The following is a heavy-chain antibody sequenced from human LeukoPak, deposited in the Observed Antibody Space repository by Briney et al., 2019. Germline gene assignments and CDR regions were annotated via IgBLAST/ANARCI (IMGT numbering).Heavy chain of an antibody. J-gene: IGHJ6*02. CDR1: GGTFSSYA. V-gene: IGHV1-69*01. D-gene: IGHD6-13*01. CDR2: IIPIFGTA. Sequence: SVKVSCKASGGTFSSYAISWVRQAPGQGLEWMGGIIPIFGTANYAQKFQGRVTITADESTSTAYMELSSLRSEDTAVYYCARDHSSTWWGAAYYYYGMDVWGQGTTVTVSS. CDR3: ARDHSSTWWGAAYYYYGMDV.